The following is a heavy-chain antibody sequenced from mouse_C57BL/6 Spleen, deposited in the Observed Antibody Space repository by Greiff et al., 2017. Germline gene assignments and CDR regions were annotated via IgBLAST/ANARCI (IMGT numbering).Heavy chain of an antibody. CDR3: ARSSELPGFAY. CDR2: IYPGDGDT. Sequence: VQLQQSGAELVKPGASVKISCKASGYAFSSYWMNWVKQRPGQGLEWIGQIYPGDGDTNYNGKFKGKATLTADKSSSTAYMQLRSLPSEDSAVYSGARSSELPGFAYWGQGTMLTVSA. D-gene: IGHD4-1*01. CDR1: GYAFSSYW. V-gene: IGHV1-80*01. J-gene: IGHJ3*01.